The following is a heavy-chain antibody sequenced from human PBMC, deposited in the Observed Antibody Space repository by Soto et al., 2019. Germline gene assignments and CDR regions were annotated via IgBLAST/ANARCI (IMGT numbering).Heavy chain of an antibody. V-gene: IGHV3-21*01. CDR3: ARDTRGEYFETSYYCYMDV. D-gene: IGHD3-9*01. CDR2: ISSSSSYI. Sequence: EVQLVESGGGLVKPGGSLRLSCAASGFTFSSYSMNWVRQAPGKGLEWVSSISSSSSYIYYADSVKGRFTISRDNAKNSLYLQMNSLRAEDTAVYYCARDTRGEYFETSYYCYMDVWGKGTTVTVSS. J-gene: IGHJ6*03. CDR1: GFTFSSYS.